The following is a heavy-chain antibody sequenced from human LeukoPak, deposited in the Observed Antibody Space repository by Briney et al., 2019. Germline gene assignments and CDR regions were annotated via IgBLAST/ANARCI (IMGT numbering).Heavy chain of an antibody. V-gene: IGHV3-23*01. CDR1: EFTLNNFG. Sequence: GGSLRLSCTAYEFTLNNFGMSWVRQAPGKGLEWVSGISGSGGNAYYADSVKGRFTISRDNSKYRLYLQMNSLRAEDTAVYYCARDGGQLWQTGEYFQHWGQGTLVTVSS. CDR2: ISGSGGNA. CDR3: ARDGGQLWQTGEYFQH. J-gene: IGHJ1*01. D-gene: IGHD1-1*01.